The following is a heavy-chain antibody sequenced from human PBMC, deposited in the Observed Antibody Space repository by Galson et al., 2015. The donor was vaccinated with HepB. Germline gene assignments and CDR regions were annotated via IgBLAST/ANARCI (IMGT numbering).Heavy chain of an antibody. Sequence: SVKVSCKASGGTFSNYAINWVRQAPGQGLEWIGGIFPIFGSANYAQKFQGKVTIIAGESTSTAYMELSSLISEDTAVYYCARERWPTGGYQYYGVDVWGQGTTVTVSS. J-gene: IGHJ6*02. CDR2: IFPIFGSA. CDR3: ARERWPTGGYQYYGVDV. CDR1: GGTFSNYA. V-gene: IGHV1-69*13. D-gene: IGHD4-23*01.